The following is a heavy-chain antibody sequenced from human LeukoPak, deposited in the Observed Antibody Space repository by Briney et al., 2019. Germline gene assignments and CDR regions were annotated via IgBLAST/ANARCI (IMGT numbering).Heavy chain of an antibody. Sequence: ASVKVSCKASGYTFTGYYMHWVRQAPGQGLEWMGWINPNSGGTNYAQKFQGRVTMTRDTSISTAYMELSRLRSDDTAVYYCAIAYCGGDCYGPGFDYWGQGTLVTVS. V-gene: IGHV1-2*02. CDR3: AIAYCGGDCYGPGFDY. D-gene: IGHD2-21*02. J-gene: IGHJ4*02. CDR1: GYTFTGYY. CDR2: INPNSGGT.